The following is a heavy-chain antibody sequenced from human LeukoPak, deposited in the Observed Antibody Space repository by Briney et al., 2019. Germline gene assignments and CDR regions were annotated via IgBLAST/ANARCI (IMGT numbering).Heavy chain of an antibody. D-gene: IGHD2-2*01. CDR2: TYYRSTWYN. J-gene: IGHJ5*02. CDR3: ARRLTQYDCFDP. Sequence: SQTLSLTCAISGDSVSSNSVTWNWIRQSPSRGLEWLGRTYYRSTWYNDYAVSVRGRITVNPDTSKNQFSLHLNSVTPEDTSVYYCARRLTQYDCFDPWGQGILVTVPS. CDR1: GDSVSSNSVT. V-gene: IGHV6-1*01.